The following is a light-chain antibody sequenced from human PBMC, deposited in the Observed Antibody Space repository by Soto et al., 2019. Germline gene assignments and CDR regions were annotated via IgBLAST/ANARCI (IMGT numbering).Light chain of an antibody. J-gene: IGLJ1*01. V-gene: IGLV4-69*01. CDR1: SGHSSYA. CDR3: QTCGTGIHGSV. Sequence: QPVLTQSPSASASLGASVKLTCTLSSGHSSYAIAWHQQQPEKGPRYLMKLNSDGSHSKGDGIPDRFSGSSSGAERYLTIASLQSEHEADYYRQTCGTGIHGSVFGPGTKVTVL. CDR2: LNSDGSH.